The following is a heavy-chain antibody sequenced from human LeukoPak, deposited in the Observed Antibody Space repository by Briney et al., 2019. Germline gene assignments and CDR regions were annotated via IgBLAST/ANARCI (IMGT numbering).Heavy chain of an antibody. D-gene: IGHD3-22*01. CDR3: ARDRVYYDSSGYPPVGYYYYMDV. Sequence: SETLSLTCTVSGGSISSYYWSWIRQPPGKGLEWIGYLYYSGSTNYNPSLKSRVTISVDTSKNQFSLKLSSVTAADTAVYYCARDRVYYDSSGYPPVGYYYYMDVWGKGTTVTVSS. V-gene: IGHV4-59*01. J-gene: IGHJ6*03. CDR1: GGSISSYY. CDR2: LYYSGST.